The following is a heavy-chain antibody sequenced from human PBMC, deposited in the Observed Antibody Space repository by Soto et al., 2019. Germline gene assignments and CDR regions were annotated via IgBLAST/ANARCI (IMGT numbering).Heavy chain of an antibody. CDR3: SRGWHNGYYYYSMDC. Sequence: QVQLGQSGAEVKKPGASVKVSCKASGYTFTSYDITWVRQATGQGLEWMGWMNPNSGNTGYAQKFQGRVTMTRNTSISTSYMELSSLRSEDTAVYYCSRGWHNGYYYYSMDCWGTGTTVTVSS. D-gene: IGHD1-1*01. CDR1: GYTFTSYD. J-gene: IGHJ6*03. CDR2: MNPNSGNT. V-gene: IGHV1-8*01.